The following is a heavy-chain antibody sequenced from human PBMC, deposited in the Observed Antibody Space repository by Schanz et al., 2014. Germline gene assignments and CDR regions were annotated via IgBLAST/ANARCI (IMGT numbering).Heavy chain of an antibody. Sequence: EVQLLDSGGGLVQPGGSLRLSCAASGFTFSTYARSWVRQAPGKGLEWVSAISGSGGSTYYADSVKGRFSISRDYSKNTLYLQMSSLRAEDTAIYYCAKLSSSGRLAGYFDYWGQGALVTVSS. CDR2: ISGSGGST. D-gene: IGHD6-19*01. CDR3: AKLSSSGRLAGYFDY. CDR1: GFTFSTYA. V-gene: IGHV3-23*01. J-gene: IGHJ4*02.